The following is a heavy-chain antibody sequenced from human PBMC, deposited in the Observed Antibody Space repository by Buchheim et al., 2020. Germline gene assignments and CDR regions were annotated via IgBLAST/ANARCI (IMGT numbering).Heavy chain of an antibody. V-gene: IGHV3-33*01. Sequence: QVQLVESGGGVVQPGRSLRLSCAASGFTFSSYGMHWVRQAPGKGLEWVAVIWYDGSNKYYADSVKGRFTISRDNSKNTLYLQMNSLRAEDTAVYYCARDELEYCSSTSCYTGFDPWGQGTL. CDR3: ARDELEYCSSTSCYTGFDP. CDR2: IWYDGSNK. CDR1: GFTFSSYG. D-gene: IGHD2-2*02. J-gene: IGHJ5*02.